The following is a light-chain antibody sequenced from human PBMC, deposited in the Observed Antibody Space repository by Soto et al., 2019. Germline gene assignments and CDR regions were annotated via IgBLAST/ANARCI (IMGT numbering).Light chain of an antibody. CDR2: EVS. Sequence: QSALTQPASVSGSPGQSITISCTGTSSDVGSYNLVSWYQQHPGKAPKLMIYEVSKRPSGVSNRFSGSKSGNTASLTISGLQAEDEADYYCCSYAGSRTWGVFGGGTKLTVL. CDR1: SSDVGSYNL. CDR3: CSYAGSRTWGV. J-gene: IGLJ3*02. V-gene: IGLV2-23*02.